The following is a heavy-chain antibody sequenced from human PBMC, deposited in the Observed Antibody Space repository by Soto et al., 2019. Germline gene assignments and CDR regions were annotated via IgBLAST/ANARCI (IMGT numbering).Heavy chain of an antibody. CDR1: GDSIIRSSHY. Sequence: ETLSLTCSVSGDSIIRSSHYLVWILHPPGNCLDCIGSLHISYKAYYNPSLKSRVSVLIDTSKNEFSLRLSSVTAADTSVYYFARHNPASTVLGIVISLRYWGHGTMVTVSS. V-gene: IGHV4-39*01. J-gene: IGHJ4*01. D-gene: IGHD3-22*01. CDR3: ARHNPASTVLGIVISLRY. CDR2: LHISYKA.